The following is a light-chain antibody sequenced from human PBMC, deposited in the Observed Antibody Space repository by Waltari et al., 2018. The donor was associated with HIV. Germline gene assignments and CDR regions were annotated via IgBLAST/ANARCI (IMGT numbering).Light chain of an antibody. Sequence: DIQLTQSPSFLSASVGDRVTITCRSSQGISSSLDRYQQKPGKAPKLLIYAASNLQSGVPSRFSASGSVTEFTLTIASLQPEDFATYFCQELDSYPLTFGGGTKVDIK. V-gene: IGKV1-9*01. J-gene: IGKJ4*01. CDR2: AAS. CDR3: QELDSYPLT. CDR1: QGISSS.